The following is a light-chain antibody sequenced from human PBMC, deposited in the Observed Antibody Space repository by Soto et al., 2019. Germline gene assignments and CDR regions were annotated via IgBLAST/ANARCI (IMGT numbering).Light chain of an antibody. CDR2: AAS. J-gene: IGKJ3*01. Sequence: IQLTQSPSSLSASVGDRVTITCRASQGISSYLAWYQQKPGKAPKLLIYAASTLQSGVQSRFSGSGSGTDFTLTISRLQPEDFATYYCQQLNSYPRVTFGPGTKVDIK. CDR1: QGISSY. V-gene: IGKV1-9*01. CDR3: QQLNSYPRVT.